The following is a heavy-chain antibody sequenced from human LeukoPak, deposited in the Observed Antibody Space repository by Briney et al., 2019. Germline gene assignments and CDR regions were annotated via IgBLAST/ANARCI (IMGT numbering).Heavy chain of an antibody. CDR2: IIPIFGTA. J-gene: IGHJ6*03. V-gene: IGHV1-69*01. CDR1: GGTFSSYA. D-gene: IGHD1-26*01. CDR3: AITPGGTPNRELTGHYYYYYMDV. Sequence: ASVKVSCKASGGTFSSYAISWVRQAPGQGLEWMGGIIPIFGTANYAQKFQGRVTITADESTSTAYMELSSLRSEDTAVYYCAITPGGTPNRELTGHYYYYYMDVWGKGTTVTVSS.